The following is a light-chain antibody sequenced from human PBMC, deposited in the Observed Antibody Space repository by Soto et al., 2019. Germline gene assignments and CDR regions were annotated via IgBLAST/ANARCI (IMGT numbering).Light chain of an antibody. V-gene: IGKV3-20*01. CDR3: QQYGSSGT. CDR1: QSVSNNY. Sequence: EIGFTQSPGTPSQSPGERATLSCRASQSVSNNYLAWYQQKPGQAPRLLIYGVSNRATGIPDRFSGSGSGTDFTLTISRLEPEDFAVYYCQQYGSSGTFGQGTKVDIK. J-gene: IGKJ1*01. CDR2: GVS.